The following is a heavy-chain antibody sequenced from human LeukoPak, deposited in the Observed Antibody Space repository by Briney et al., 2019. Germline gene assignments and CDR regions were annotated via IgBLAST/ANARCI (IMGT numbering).Heavy chain of an antibody. CDR1: GFTFNYAW. D-gene: IGHD3-22*01. CDR3: ARGGRGSAAVVAPRSFDI. J-gene: IGHJ3*02. Sequence: GGSLRLSCAASGFTFNYAWMSWVRQAPGKGLEWVSVTYTGGNSYYADSVKGRFIISRDISKNTLYLQMNSLRAEDSALYYCARGGRGSAAVVAPRSFDIWGQGTMVTVSS. V-gene: IGHV3-53*01. CDR2: TYTGGNS.